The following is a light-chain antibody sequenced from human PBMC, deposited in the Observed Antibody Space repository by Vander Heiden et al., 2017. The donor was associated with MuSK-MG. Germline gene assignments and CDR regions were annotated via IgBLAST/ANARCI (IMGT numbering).Light chain of an antibody. CDR1: QGISTY. Sequence: DIQLTQSPSLLSASVGDRITITCRASQGISTYLAWYQQRPGSAPRLLISAASSLQNGVPIRFSGGGSGTEFTLTITNLQPTDFTTYYCQQLFGYPFTFGGGTNIEMK. J-gene: IGKJ4*01. V-gene: IGKV1-9*01. CDR2: AAS. CDR3: QQLFGYPFT.